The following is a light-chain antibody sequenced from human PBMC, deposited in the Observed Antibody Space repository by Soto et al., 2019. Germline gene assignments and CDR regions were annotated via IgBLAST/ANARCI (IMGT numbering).Light chain of an antibody. CDR1: QSISSW. V-gene: IGKV1-5*01. Sequence: IQMTKSPSTLSASVGDRVTITCRASQSISSWLAWYQQKPGKAPKLLIYDASSLESGVPSRFSGSGSGTEFTLTISSLQPDDFATYYCQQYNSYSRTFGQGTMVDI. CDR3: QQYNSYSRT. J-gene: IGKJ1*01. CDR2: DAS.